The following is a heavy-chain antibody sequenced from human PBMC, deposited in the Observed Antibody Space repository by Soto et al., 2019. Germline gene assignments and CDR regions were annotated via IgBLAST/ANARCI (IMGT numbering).Heavy chain of an antibody. D-gene: IGHD6-6*01. V-gene: IGHV4-59*01. CDR2: VYHSGST. CDR3: TSSCCTSSSPDY. Sequence: KPSETLSLTCSVSGGSMRNYYWNWIRQPPGRGLEWIGYVYHSGSTNYNPSLKSRVSMSVDVSRNHFSLTLHSVTAADTAVYFCTSSCCTSSSPDYWGQGTLVTVSS. J-gene: IGHJ4*02. CDR1: GGSMRNYY.